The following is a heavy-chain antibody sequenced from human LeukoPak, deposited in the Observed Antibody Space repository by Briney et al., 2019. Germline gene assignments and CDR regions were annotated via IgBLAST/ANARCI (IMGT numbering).Heavy chain of an antibody. J-gene: IGHJ4*02. CDR2: ISSSSSYI. Sequence: TGGSLRLSCAASGFTFSSYSMNWVRQAPGKGLEWVSSISSSSSYIYYADSVKGRFTISRDNAKNSLYLQMNSLRAEDTAVYYCARDKLVGPFDYWGQGTLVTVSS. CDR1: GFTFSSYS. V-gene: IGHV3-21*01. CDR3: ARDKLVGPFDY. D-gene: IGHD2-15*01.